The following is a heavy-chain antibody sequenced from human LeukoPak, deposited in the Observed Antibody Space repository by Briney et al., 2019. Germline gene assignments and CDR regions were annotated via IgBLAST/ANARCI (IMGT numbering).Heavy chain of an antibody. V-gene: IGHV3-48*03. Sequence: GGSLRLSCAASGFTFSSYEMNWVRQAPGKGLEWVSYISSSGSTIYYADSVKGRFTISRDNAKNSLYLQMNSLRAEDTAVYYCAAPYCGGDCYRLAFDIWGQGTMVTVSS. D-gene: IGHD2-21*02. CDR3: AAPYCGGDCYRLAFDI. CDR1: GFTFSSYE. CDR2: ISSSGSTI. J-gene: IGHJ3*02.